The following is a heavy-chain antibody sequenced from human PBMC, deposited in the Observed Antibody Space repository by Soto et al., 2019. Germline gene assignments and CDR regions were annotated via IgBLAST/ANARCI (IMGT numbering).Heavy chain of an antibody. CDR3: ARAVEMASDAFDI. J-gene: IGHJ3*02. Sequence: GGSLRLSCAASGFTFSSYSMNWVRQAPGKGLEWVSSISSSSSYIYYADSVKGRFTISRDNAKNSLYLQMSSLRAEDTAVYYCARAVEMASDAFDIWGQGTMVTVSS. V-gene: IGHV3-21*01. D-gene: IGHD2-15*01. CDR1: GFTFSSYS. CDR2: ISSSSSYI.